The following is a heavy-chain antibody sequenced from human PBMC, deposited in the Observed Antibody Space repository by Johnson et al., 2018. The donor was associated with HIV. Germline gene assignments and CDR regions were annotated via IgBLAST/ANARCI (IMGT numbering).Heavy chain of an antibody. CDR1: GFTFSSYA. CDR2: ISGSGGST. J-gene: IGHJ3*01. V-gene: IGHV3-23*04. D-gene: IGHD3-10*01. Sequence: VQLVESGGGLVQPGGSLRLSCAASGFTFSSYAMSWVRQAPGKGLEWVSAISGSGGSTYYADSVKGRFTISSDTSKNTLYVQMNSLRGEDTAVYYCAKSTQANIFRESGPYGAFDVWGQGTMVTVSS. CDR3: AKSTQANIFRESGPYGAFDV.